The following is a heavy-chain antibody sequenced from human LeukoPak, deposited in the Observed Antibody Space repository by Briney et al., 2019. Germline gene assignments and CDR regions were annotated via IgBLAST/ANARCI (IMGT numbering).Heavy chain of an antibody. CDR1: GFTFSNYY. CDR2: ISSSSSYT. Sequence: PGGSLRLSCAASGFTFSNYYMSWIRQAPGKGLEWVSYISSSSSYTNYADSVKGRFTISRDNAKNSLYLQMNSLRAEDTAVYYCARDRHSGRPLTNWFDPWGQGTLVTVSS. J-gene: IGHJ5*02. D-gene: IGHD6-19*01. CDR3: ARDRHSGRPLTNWFDP. V-gene: IGHV3-11*05.